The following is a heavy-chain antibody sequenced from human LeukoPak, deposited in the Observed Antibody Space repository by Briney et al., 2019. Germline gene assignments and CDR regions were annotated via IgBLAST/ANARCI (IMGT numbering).Heavy chain of an antibody. CDR2: IYYRGDT. CDR1: GGSISSTNYF. D-gene: IGHD4-17*01. CDR3: ARYLNYADYTAAFDI. Sequence: SETLSLTCTVSGGSISSTNYFWGWIRQPPGKGLEWIGSIYYRGDTYYNPSLKSRVTISVDTSKNHFSLKLSSVTAADTAVYYCARYLNYADYTAAFDIWGQGTMVAVSS. J-gene: IGHJ3*02. V-gene: IGHV4-39*02.